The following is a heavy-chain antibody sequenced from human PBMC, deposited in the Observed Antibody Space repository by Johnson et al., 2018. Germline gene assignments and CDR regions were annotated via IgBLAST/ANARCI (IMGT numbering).Heavy chain of an antibody. D-gene: IGHD1-1*01. Sequence: VQLVQSGGGLVQPGRSLRLSCAASGFTFDDYAMHWVRQAPGKGLEWVSGISWNSGSLGYADSVKGRFTISRDNAKNSLYLQMNSLRAEDTALYYCAKGYWNDVRYYGMDVWGQGTTVTVSS. V-gene: IGHV3-9*01. CDR3: AKGYWNDVRYYGMDV. CDR1: GFTFDDYA. CDR2: ISWNSGSL. J-gene: IGHJ6*02.